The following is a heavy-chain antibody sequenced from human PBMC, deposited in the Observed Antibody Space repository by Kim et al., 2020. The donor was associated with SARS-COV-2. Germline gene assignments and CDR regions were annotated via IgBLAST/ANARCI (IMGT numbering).Heavy chain of an antibody. D-gene: IGHD3-3*01. CDR1: GYTFTSYG. CDR3: ARDMRDFGVVKTNRHYYGMDV. J-gene: IGHJ6*02. Sequence: ASVKVSCKASGYTFTSYGISWVRQAPGQGLEWMGWISAYNGNTNYAQKLQGRVTMTTDTSTSTAYMELRSLRSDDTAVYYCARDMRDFGVVKTNRHYYGMDVWGQGTTVTVSS. CDR2: ISAYNGNT. V-gene: IGHV1-18*01.